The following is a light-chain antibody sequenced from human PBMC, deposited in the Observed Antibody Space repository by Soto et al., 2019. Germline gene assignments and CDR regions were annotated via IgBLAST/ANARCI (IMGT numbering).Light chain of an antibody. J-gene: IGKJ1*01. Sequence: EIVLTQSPGSLSLSPGERATLSCRASQSVDSSFVAWYQQKPGQAPRLLIYGASNWATGLPNMFSGRGSGTDSTITSSLLEHEALAVYYCQQYVSSVTFGQGTQVEIK. CDR3: QQYVSSVT. CDR1: QSVDSSF. V-gene: IGKV3-20*01. CDR2: GAS.